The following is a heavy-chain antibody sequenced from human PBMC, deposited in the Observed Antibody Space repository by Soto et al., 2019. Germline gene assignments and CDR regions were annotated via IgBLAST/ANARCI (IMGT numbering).Heavy chain of an antibody. J-gene: IGHJ6*02. D-gene: IGHD5-18*01. CDR3: ARDPGYSYGYPYYYGMDV. V-gene: IGHV4-61*01. Sequence: SETLSLTCTVSGVSVSSGSYYWSSIRQPPGNGLEWIGYIYYSGSTNYNPPLKSRVTTSVDTSKNQFSLKLSSVTAADTAVYYCARDPGYSYGYPYYYGMDVWGQGTTVTVSS. CDR1: GVSVSSGSYY. CDR2: IYYSGST.